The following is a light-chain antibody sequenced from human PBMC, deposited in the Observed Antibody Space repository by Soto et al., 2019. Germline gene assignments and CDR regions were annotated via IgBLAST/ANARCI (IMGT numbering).Light chain of an antibody. Sequence: QSALTQPRSVSGSPGQSVTISCTGTSSDVGGYDYVSWCQQHPGKAPQLMIYNVTKRPSGVPDRFSGSKSGNTASLTISGLQAEDAADYYCCSYAGSYTSYVFGTGTKLTVL. J-gene: IGLJ1*01. CDR1: SSDVGGYDY. CDR3: CSYAGSYTSYV. V-gene: IGLV2-11*01. CDR2: NVT.